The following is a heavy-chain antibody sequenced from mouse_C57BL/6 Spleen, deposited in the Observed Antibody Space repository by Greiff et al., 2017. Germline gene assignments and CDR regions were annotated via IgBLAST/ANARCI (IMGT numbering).Heavy chain of an antibody. V-gene: IGHV1-85*01. D-gene: IGHD1-1*01. CDR1: GYTFTSYD. J-gene: IGHJ3*01. CDR3: AREHYGSSPFAY. Sequence: VKLVESGPELVKPGASVKLSCKASGYTFTSYDRNWVKQRPGQGIEWNGWSYPRAGRTKYNEKVKGKATLPVDTSSSTAYMELHSLTSEDSAVYFCAREHYGSSPFAYWGQGTLVTVSA. CDR2: SYPRAGRT.